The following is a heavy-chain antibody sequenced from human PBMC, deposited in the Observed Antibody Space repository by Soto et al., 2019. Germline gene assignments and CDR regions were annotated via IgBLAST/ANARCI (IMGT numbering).Heavy chain of an antibody. J-gene: IGHJ6*02. V-gene: IGHV3-15*07. CDR1: GFTFSNAW. CDR2: IKSKTDGGTT. Sequence: EVQLVESGGGLVKPGGSLRLSCAASGFTFSNAWMNWVRQAPGKGLEWVGRIKSKTDGGTTDYAEPVKGRFTISRDHSKNTLYLQMNSLKPEDTAVYYCTTLGHYYDSSPLDVRGQGTTVTVSS. CDR3: TTLGHYYDSSPLDV. D-gene: IGHD3-22*01.